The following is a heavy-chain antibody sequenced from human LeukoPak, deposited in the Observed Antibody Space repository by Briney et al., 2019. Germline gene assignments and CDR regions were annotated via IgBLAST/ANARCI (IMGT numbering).Heavy chain of an antibody. V-gene: IGHV1-46*01. CDR3: ARDLSKCSGGSRYSPIAYYYGMDV. CDR2: INPSGGST. J-gene: IGHJ6*02. Sequence: ASVKVSCKASGYTFTSYYMHWVRQAPGQGLEWMGIINPSGGSTSYAQKFQGRVTMTRDTSTSTVYMELSSLRSEDTAVYYCARDLSKCSGGSRYSPIAYYYGMDVWGQGTTVTVSS. CDR1: GYTFTSYY. D-gene: IGHD2-15*01.